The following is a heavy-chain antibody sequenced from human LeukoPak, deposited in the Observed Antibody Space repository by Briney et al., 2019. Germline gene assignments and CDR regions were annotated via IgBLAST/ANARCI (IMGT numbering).Heavy chain of an antibody. CDR1: GFTFSDYY. CDR3: ARETYSSSWDPGMDV. J-gene: IGHJ6*02. CDR2: ISYSGSTI. D-gene: IGHD6-13*01. Sequence: PGGSLRLSCAASGFTFSDYYMSWLRQAPGKGLEWVSYISYSGSTIYYADSVKGVFTLYRDNAKNSLYLHINSLRAEDTALYFFARETYSSSWDPGMDVWGQGTTVTVS. V-gene: IGHV3-11*01.